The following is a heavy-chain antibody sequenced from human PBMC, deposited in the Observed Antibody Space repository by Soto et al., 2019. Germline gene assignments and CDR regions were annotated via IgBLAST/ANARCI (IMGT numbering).Heavy chain of an antibody. J-gene: IGHJ5*02. CDR1: GFTFSTYW. V-gene: IGHV3-74*01. D-gene: IGHD6-6*01. CDR2: IETDGSRT. Sequence: EVQLVESGGGLVQPGGSLRLSCAASGFTFSTYWMHWVRQAPGKGPVWVSRIETDGSRTTYADSVKGRFTISRDNAKNMMDLQMNSLRVEDTAVYYCVRDRPHNWFDPWGQGTLVTVSS. CDR3: VRDRPHNWFDP.